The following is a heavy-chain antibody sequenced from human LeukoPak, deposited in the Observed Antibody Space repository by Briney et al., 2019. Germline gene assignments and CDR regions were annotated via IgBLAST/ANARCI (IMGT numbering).Heavy chain of an antibody. J-gene: IGHJ1*01. D-gene: IGHD3-10*01. CDR1: EFSVGSNY. CDR2: IYSGGST. V-gene: IGHV3-66*01. CDR3: AKTLLCCEYFQH. Sequence: GGSLRLSCAASEFSVGSNYMTWVRQAPGKGLEWVSLIYSGGSTYYADSVKGRFTISRDNSKNTLYLQMNSLRAEDTAVYYCAKTLLCCEYFQHWGQGTLVTVSS.